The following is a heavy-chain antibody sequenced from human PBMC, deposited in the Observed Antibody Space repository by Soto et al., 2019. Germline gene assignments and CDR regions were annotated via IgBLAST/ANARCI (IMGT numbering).Heavy chain of an antibody. J-gene: IGHJ6*03. CDR3: ARRLILGFGDLSRRVGYYYYMHV. V-gene: IGHV4-34*01. D-gene: IGHD3-10*01. Sequence: QVQLQQWGAGLLKPSETLSLTCAVYGGSFSGYQWSWIRQTPGKGLEWIGEINDSGNINFNPSLKSRVTILLHTPKQQTSLTLSSVTAAVSAVYYCARRLILGFGDLSRRVGYYYYMHVWGKGTTVPVSS. CDR1: GGSFSGYQ. CDR2: INDSGNI.